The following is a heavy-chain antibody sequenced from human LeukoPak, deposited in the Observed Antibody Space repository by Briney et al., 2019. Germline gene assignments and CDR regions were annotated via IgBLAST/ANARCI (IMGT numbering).Heavy chain of an antibody. J-gene: IGHJ3*01. CDR3: VVVVEPPDSDGFDV. CDR2: INADGSTA. Sequence: GGSLRLSCAASGFTFGNSWVHWVRQALGKGLVWVSLINADGSTATYADSVKGRFTISRDNARNTLSLQMNSLTIEDTAVYYCVVVVEPPDSDGFDVWGQGTMITVSS. V-gene: IGHV3-74*01. CDR1: GFTFGNSW. D-gene: IGHD1-14*01.